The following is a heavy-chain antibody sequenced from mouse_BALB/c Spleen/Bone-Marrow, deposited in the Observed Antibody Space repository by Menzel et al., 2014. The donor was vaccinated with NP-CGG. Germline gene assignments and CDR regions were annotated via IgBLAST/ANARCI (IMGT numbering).Heavy chain of an antibody. CDR3: AITTVVNAMDY. J-gene: IGHJ4*01. CDR1: GYSITSGYT. D-gene: IGHD1-1*01. Sequence: EVKLVESGPDLVKPSQSLSLTRTVTGYSITSGYTWHWIRQFPGNTLEWMGYIHYSGTTNYNPSLKSRISITRDTSKNQFFLQLNSVTTEDTATYYCAITTVVNAMDYWGQGTSVTVSP. V-gene: IGHV3-1*02. CDR2: IHYSGTT.